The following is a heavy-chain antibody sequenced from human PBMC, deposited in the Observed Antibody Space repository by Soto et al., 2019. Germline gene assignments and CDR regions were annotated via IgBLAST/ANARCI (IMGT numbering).Heavy chain of an antibody. CDR2: IRKDGSEK. CDR3: AGGSGWLSDY. Sequence: EVQLVESGGGLVQPGGSLRLSCAASGFSISSYWMHWVRQAPGKGLEWVAIIRKDGSEKYYVDSVKGRFTISRDNAKNSLYLQMNSPRDYDTAVYYCAGGSGWLSDYWGRGTLVTVSS. D-gene: IGHD6-19*01. J-gene: IGHJ4*02. V-gene: IGHV3-7*03. CDR1: GFSISSYW.